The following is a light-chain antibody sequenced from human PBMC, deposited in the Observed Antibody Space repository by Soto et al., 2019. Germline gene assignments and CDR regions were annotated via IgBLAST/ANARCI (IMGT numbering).Light chain of an antibody. CDR3: SSYRSSGTLV. Sequence: QSALTQPASVSGSPGQSITISCTGTSSDVGRYNYVSWYQQHPGKAPKLMIYEVSNRPSGVSIRFSGSKSDNTASLAISGLQAEDEADYYCSSYRSSGTLVFGGGTKLTVL. V-gene: IGLV2-14*01. CDR2: EVS. CDR1: SSDVGRYNY. J-gene: IGLJ3*02.